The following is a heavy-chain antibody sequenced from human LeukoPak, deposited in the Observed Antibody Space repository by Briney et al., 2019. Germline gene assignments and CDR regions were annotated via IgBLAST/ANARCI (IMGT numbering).Heavy chain of an antibody. D-gene: IGHD2-15*01. Sequence: ASVKVSCKASGYTFTSYAMHWVRQAPGQRLEWMGWINAGTGNTKYSQKFQGRVTITADESTSTAYMELSSLRSEDTAVYYCAREDDCSGGSCYQYYGMDVWGQGTTVTVSS. J-gene: IGHJ6*02. CDR3: AREDDCSGGSCYQYYGMDV. CDR2: INAGTGNT. V-gene: IGHV1-3*01. CDR1: GYTFTSYA.